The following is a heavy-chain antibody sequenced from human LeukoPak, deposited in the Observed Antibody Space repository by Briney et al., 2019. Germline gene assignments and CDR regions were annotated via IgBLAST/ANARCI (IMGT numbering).Heavy chain of an antibody. CDR1: GFTFSSYS. V-gene: IGHV3-33*08. CDR3: ARSKGIAAAISNWFDP. CDR2: IWYDGSNK. Sequence: PGGSLRLSCAASGFTFSSYSMNWVRQAPGKGLEWVAVIWYDGSNKYYADSVKGRFTISRDNSKNTLYLQMNSLRAEDTAVYYCARSKGIAAAISNWFDPWGQGTLVTVSS. D-gene: IGHD6-13*01. J-gene: IGHJ5*02.